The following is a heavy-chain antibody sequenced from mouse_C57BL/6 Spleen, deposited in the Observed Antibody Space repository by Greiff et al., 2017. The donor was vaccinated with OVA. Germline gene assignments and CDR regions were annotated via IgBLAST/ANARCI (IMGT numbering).Heavy chain of an antibody. V-gene: IGHV1-15*01. Sequence: QVQLKQSGAELVRPGASVTLSCKASGYTFTDYEMHWVKQTPVHGLEWIGAIDPETGGTAYNQKFKGKAILTADKSSSTAYMELRSLTSEDSAVYYCTRQAYYYGSRFAYWGQGTLVTVSA. D-gene: IGHD1-1*01. J-gene: IGHJ3*01. CDR3: TRQAYYYGSRFAY. CDR1: GYTFTDYE. CDR2: IDPETGGT.